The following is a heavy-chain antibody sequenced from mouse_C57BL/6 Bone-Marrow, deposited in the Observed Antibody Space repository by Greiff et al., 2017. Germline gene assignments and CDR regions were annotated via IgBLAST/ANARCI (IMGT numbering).Heavy chain of an antibody. J-gene: IGHJ4*01. CDR2: ISSGGDYI. CDR3: TKSRISAMDY. V-gene: IGHV5-9-1*02. CDR1: GFTFSSYA. D-gene: IGHD6-2*01. Sequence: EVKVEESGEGLVKPGGSLKLSCAASGFTFSSYAMSWVRQTPEKRLEWVAYISSGGDYIYYADTVKGRFTISRDNARNTLYMQMSSLKSEDTAMXYCTKSRISAMDYWGQGTSVTVSS.